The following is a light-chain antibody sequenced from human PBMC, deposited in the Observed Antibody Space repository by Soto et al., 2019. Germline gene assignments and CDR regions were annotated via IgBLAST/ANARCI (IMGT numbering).Light chain of an antibody. V-gene: IGKV3D-20*02. CDR1: QSVRNNY. J-gene: IGKJ1*01. Sequence: EIVLTQSPGTLSLSPGERATLSCRASQSVRNNYLAWYQQRPGQAPRLLIYLASTRVTGIPARFSASGSGTDFTLTISSLEPEDFAVYYCQQRSNWPWTFGQGTKVDI. CDR2: LAS. CDR3: QQRSNWPWT.